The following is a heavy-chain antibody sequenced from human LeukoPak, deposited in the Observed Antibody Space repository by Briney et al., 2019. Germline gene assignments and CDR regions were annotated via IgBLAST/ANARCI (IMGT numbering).Heavy chain of an antibody. V-gene: IGHV1-58*02. D-gene: IGHD3-22*01. Sequence: GASVKVSCKASGFTFTSSAMQWVRQARGQRLEWIGWIVVGSGNTNYAQKFQERVTITRDMSTSTAYMELSSLRSEDTAVYYCAAEYYDSSGYRHTNAFDIWGQGTMVTVSS. CDR3: AAEYYDSSGYRHTNAFDI. J-gene: IGHJ3*02. CDR2: IVVGSGNT. CDR1: GFTFTSSA.